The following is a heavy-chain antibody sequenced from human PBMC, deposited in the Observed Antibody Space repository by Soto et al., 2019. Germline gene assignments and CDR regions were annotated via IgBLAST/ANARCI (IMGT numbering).Heavy chain of an antibody. V-gene: IGHV1-3*05. CDR2: VNPATGHT. CDR3: AREGWVLDD. J-gene: IGHJ4*02. D-gene: IGHD2-15*01. Sequence: QVPLVQSGAEERKPGASVKLSCRASGYTFISYAIHWVRQAPGQRLEWMGWVNPATGHTEYSQKFQGRVTITRDTSAKTGYMELSSLRSEDTAVYYCAREGWVLDDWGQGTLVTVSS. CDR1: GYTFISYA.